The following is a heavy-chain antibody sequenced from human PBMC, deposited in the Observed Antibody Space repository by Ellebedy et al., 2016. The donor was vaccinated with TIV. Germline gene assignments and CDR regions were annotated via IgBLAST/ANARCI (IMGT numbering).Heavy chain of an antibody. CDR2: LSYDGSNK. J-gene: IGHJ4*02. CDR3: ARALNHVDTVSTAPLDC. Sequence: PGGSLRLSCAASGFPFDSYVMNWVRQAPGKGLEWVALLSYDGSNKYFADSVQGRFTISRDNSQNTLYLLMNSLRGDDTAIYYCARALNHVDTVSTAPLDCWGQGTLVTVSS. D-gene: IGHD5/OR15-5a*01. V-gene: IGHV3-30*04. CDR1: GFPFDSYV.